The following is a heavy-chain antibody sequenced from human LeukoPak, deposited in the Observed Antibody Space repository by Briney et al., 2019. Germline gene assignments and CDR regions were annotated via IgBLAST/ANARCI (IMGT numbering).Heavy chain of an antibody. Sequence: SETLSLTCTVSGGSIRSDCWSWIRQPAGKGLEWIGCIYTSGSTNYNPSLKSRVTMSVDTSKNQFSLKLSSVTAADTAVYYCARAGGWELNNWFDPWGQGTLVTVSS. CDR3: ARAGGWELNNWFDP. CDR1: GGSIRSDC. D-gene: IGHD1-26*01. V-gene: IGHV4-4*07. J-gene: IGHJ5*02. CDR2: IYTSGST.